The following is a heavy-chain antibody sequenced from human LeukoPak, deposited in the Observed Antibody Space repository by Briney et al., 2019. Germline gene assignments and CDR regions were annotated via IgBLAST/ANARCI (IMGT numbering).Heavy chain of an antibody. CDR3: ARVGWGDAAAHPNWLDP. CDR2: MNPNSGNT. J-gene: IGHJ5*02. V-gene: IGHV1-8*01. CDR1: GYTFTSYD. Sequence: GASVKVSCKASGYTFTSYDINWVRQATGQGLEWMGWMNPNSGNTGYAQKFQGRVTMTRNTSISTAYMELSSLRSEDTAVYYCARVGWGDAAAHPNWLDPWGQGTLVTVSS. D-gene: IGHD6-6*01.